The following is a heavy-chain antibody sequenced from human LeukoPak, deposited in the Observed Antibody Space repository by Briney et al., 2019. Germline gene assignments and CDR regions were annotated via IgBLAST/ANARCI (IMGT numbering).Heavy chain of an antibody. CDR1: GGSISSSLYH. V-gene: IGHV4-39*01. Sequence: SETLSLTCSVPGGSISSSLYHWGWLRQPPGKGLEWIGNVFHSGNAYYSPSLQSRVAISVDMSNNQSSLKLTSVTAGDTAVYYCARQIVGSSWNYYYSYMDVWGKGTSVTVSS. CDR2: VFHSGNA. D-gene: IGHD1-1*01. CDR3: ARQIVGSSWNYYYSYMDV. J-gene: IGHJ6*03.